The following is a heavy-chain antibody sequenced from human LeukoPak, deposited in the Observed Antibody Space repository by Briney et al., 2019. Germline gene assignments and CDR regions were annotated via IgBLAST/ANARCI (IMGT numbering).Heavy chain of an antibody. CDR1: GFTFSTYW. CDR2: IKSDGST. V-gene: IGHV3-74*01. D-gene: IGHD3-22*01. Sequence: GGSLRLSCSASGFTFSTYWMHWVRQAPGKGLVWVSRIKSDGSTNYADSVKGRFTISRDNAKNTVSLQMNSLRPEDTGVYYCARAPSEIGGYYPEYFRHWGQGTLVTVSS. J-gene: IGHJ1*01. CDR3: ARAPSEIGGYYPEYFRH.